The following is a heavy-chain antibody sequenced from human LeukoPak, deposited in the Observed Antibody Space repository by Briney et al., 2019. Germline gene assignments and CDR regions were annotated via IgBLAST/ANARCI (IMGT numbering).Heavy chain of an antibody. D-gene: IGHD3-10*01. CDR3: ARVRSRDYFSSCSYFAY. CDR2: INARGGDT. V-gene: IGHV1-46*04. Sequence: GGSVRVSCTASGYTFSSYYMHWVRQAPGKGLEWMGVINARGGDTNYAETVKGRVTITRDNSKSTVYMEMSSLRSEDTAVYYCARVRSRDYFSSCSYFAYWGQGTLVTVSS. CDR1: GYTFSSYY. J-gene: IGHJ4*02.